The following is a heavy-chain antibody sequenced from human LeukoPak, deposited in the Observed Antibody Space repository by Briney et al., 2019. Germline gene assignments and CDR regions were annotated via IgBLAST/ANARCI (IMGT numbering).Heavy chain of an antibody. CDR1: GFTFSSYW. J-gene: IGHJ6*02. D-gene: IGHD4-17*01. Sequence: GGSPRLSCAASGFTFSSYWMHWVRQAPGKGLVWVSRIDSEGISTSYADSVKGRFTISRDNAKNTLYLQMNSLRFEDTAVYYCTRDRRYGGMDVWGQGTTVTVSS. V-gene: IGHV3-74*01. CDR2: IDSEGIST. CDR3: TRDRRYGGMDV.